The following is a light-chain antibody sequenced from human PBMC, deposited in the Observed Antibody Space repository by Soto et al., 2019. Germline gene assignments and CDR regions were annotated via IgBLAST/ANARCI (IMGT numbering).Light chain of an antibody. CDR2: EVS. J-gene: IGLJ1*01. CDR1: SSDVGGYKY. V-gene: IGLV2-14*01. Sequence: QSVLTQPASVSGSPGQSITISCTGTSSDVGGYKYVSWYQQHPGKAPKLMIYEVSNRPSGISNRFSGSKSGNTASLTISGLQAEDEAEYYCISYTSCSTYVFGTGTKVTVL. CDR3: ISYTSCSTYV.